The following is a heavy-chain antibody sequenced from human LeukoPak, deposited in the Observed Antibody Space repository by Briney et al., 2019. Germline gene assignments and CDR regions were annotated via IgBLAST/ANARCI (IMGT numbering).Heavy chain of an antibody. CDR2: IYSGGST. D-gene: IGHD3-22*01. CDR1: GFTVSSNY. J-gene: IGHJ4*02. V-gene: IGHV3-53*01. CDR3: ARGSSGYYFDYFDY. Sequence: GGSLRLSCAASGFTVSSNYTSWVRQAPGKGLEWVSVIYSGGSTYYADSVKGRFTISRDNSKNTLYLQMNSLRAEHTAVYYCARGSSGYYFDYFDYWGQGTLVTVSS.